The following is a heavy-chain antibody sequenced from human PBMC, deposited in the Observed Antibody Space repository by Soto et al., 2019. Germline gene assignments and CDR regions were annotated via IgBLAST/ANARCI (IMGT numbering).Heavy chain of an antibody. CDR1: GYTFTGYY. J-gene: IGHJ4*02. V-gene: IGHV1-2*02. CDR2: INPNSGGT. CDR3: ASVREALMVYANY. D-gene: IGHD2-8*01. Sequence: GASVKVSCKASGYTFTGYYMHWVRQAPGQGLEWMGWINPNSGGTNYAQKFQGRVTMTRDTSISTAYMELSRLRSDDTAVYYCASVREALMVYANYWGQGTLVTVSS.